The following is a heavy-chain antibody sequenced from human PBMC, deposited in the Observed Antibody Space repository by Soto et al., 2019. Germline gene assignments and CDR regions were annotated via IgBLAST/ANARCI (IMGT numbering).Heavy chain of an antibody. CDR1: VGSVSISTYY. CDR3: ARHTWGRQRGWFDP. J-gene: IGHJ5*02. V-gene: IGHV4-39*01. Sequence: QLQLQESGPGLVKPSETLSLTCTVSVGSVSISTYYWGWVRQPLGQGLEWIGSIYYSGTAFHNPSLKSRVTISVDPSKNQFSLKLTSVTAADTAVYYCARHTWGRQRGWFDPWGQGTLVIVSS. CDR2: IYYSGTA. D-gene: IGHD2-2*01.